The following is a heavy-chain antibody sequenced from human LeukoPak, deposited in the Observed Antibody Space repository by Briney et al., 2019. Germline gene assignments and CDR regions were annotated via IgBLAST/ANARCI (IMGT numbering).Heavy chain of an antibody. CDR2: IIPIFGTA. CDR3: ARERPGTGDDAFDI. Sequence: SVKVSCKASGGTFSSYAISWVRQAPGQGLEWMGGIIPIFGTANYAQKFQGRVTITADESTSTAYMELSSLRSEDTAVYYCARERPGTGDDAFDIWGQGTMVTVSS. J-gene: IGHJ3*02. V-gene: IGHV1-69*13. CDR1: GGTFSSYA. D-gene: IGHD7-27*01.